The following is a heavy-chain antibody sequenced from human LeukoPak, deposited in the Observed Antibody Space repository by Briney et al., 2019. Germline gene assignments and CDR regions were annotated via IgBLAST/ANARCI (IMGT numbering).Heavy chain of an antibody. CDR1: GFTFSSYG. J-gene: IGHJ4*02. CDR2: ISYDGSNK. Sequence: GGSLRRSCAASGFTFSSYGMHWVRQAPGKGLEWVAVISYDGSNKYYADSVKGRFTISRDNSKNTLYLQMNSLRAEDTAVYYCAKPLGIWGQGTLVTVSS. D-gene: IGHD1-14*01. CDR3: AKPLGI. V-gene: IGHV3-30*18.